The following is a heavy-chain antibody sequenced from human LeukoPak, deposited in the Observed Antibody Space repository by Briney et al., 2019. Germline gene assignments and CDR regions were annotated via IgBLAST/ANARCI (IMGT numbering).Heavy chain of an antibody. CDR3: ARVPPGNDAFDI. V-gene: IGHV4-30-4*01. J-gene: IGHJ3*02. D-gene: IGHD1-14*01. CDR1: GGSISSGDYY. CDR2: IYYSGST. Sequence: SQTLSLACTVSGGSISSGDYYWSWIRQPPGKGLEWIGYIYYSGSTYYNPSLKSRVTISVDTSKNQFSLKLSSVTAADTAVYYCARVPPGNDAFDIWGQGTMVTVSS.